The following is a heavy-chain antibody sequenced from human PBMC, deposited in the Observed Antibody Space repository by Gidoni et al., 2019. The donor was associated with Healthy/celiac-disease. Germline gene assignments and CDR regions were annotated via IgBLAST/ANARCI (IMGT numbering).Heavy chain of an antibody. Sequence: QITLKETGPTLVKPTQTLTLTCTFSGFSLSTRGVGVGWIRQPPGKALEWLALIYWDDDKRYSPSLKSRLTITKDTSKNQVVLTITNMDPVDTATYYCAHSASTVPRFVYWGQVTLVTVSS. D-gene: IGHD4-17*01. J-gene: IGHJ4*02. V-gene: IGHV2-5*02. CDR3: AHSASTVPRFVY. CDR2: IYWDDDK. CDR1: GFSLSTRGVG.